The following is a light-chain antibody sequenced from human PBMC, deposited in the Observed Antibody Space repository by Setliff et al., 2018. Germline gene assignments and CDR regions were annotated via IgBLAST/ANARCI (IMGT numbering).Light chain of an antibody. CDR2: GVS. V-gene: IGLV2-14*03. J-gene: IGLJ1*01. Sequence: ALTQPASVSGSPGQSITISCSGTSNDVGSYDLVSWYQQHPGKAPKLIIYGVSDRPSGVSSRFSGSKSGNTASLTISGLQTEDEADYYCNAYTAGTTYVFGTGTKVTVL. CDR3: NAYTAGTTYV. CDR1: SNDVGSYDL.